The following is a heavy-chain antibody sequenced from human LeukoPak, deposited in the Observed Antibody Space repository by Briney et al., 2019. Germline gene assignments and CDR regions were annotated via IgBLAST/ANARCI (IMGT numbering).Heavy chain of an antibody. D-gene: IGHD5-24*01. CDR2: ISRNRNYI. CDR1: GFSFSLYS. CDR3: AKDRDPPRFGYNLKGPFDY. J-gene: IGHJ4*02. Sequence: GGSLRLSCAASGFSFSLYSMNWVREAPGKGLEWVSTISRNRNYIYYAGSVKGRFTISRDNSKNTLYLQMNSLRAEDTAVYYCAKDRDPPRFGYNLKGPFDYWGQGTLVTVSS. V-gene: IGHV3-21*01.